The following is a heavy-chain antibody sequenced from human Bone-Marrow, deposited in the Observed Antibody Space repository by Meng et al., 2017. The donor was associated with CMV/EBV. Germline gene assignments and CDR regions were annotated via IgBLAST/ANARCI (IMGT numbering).Heavy chain of an antibody. CDR3: ARVAAAGRGMDV. D-gene: IGHD6-13*01. CDR2: INQDGSQK. V-gene: IGHV3-7*04. J-gene: IGHJ6*02. Sequence: GESLKISCAASGFTFSSHWMTWVRQAPGKGLEWVANINQDGSQKNYVDSVKGRFTISRDNAKNSLFLQINSLRAEDTAVYYCARVAAAGRGMDVWGQGTTVTVSS. CDR1: GFTFSSHW.